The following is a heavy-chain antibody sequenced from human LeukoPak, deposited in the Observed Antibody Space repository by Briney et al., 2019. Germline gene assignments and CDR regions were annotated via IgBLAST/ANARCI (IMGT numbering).Heavy chain of an antibody. CDR1: GYSFTSYW. CDR2: IYPGDSDT. V-gene: IGHV5-51*01. J-gene: IGHJ4*02. D-gene: IGHD5-18*01. CDR3: AGTTDTAMGLYYFDY. Sequence: GESLKISCKGSGYSFTSYWIGWVRQMPGKGLEWMGIIYPGDSDTRYSPSFQGQVTISADKSISTAYLQWSSLKASDTAMYYCAGTTDTAMGLYYFDYWGQGTLVTVSS.